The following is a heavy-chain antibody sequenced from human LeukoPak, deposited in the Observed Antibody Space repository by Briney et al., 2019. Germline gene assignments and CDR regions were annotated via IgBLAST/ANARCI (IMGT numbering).Heavy chain of an antibody. D-gene: IGHD2-21*01. CDR2: IGGSGDTT. Sequence: GGSLRLSCAASGFTFTNNFMSWVRQAPGKGLEWVSAIGGSGDTTYYADSVKGRFTISRDYSKNTLYLQMNSLRAEDTAVYYCAKFHIVVVNGYFDYWGQGTLVTVSS. V-gene: IGHV3-23*01. CDR1: GFTFTNNF. CDR3: AKFHIVVVNGYFDY. J-gene: IGHJ4*02.